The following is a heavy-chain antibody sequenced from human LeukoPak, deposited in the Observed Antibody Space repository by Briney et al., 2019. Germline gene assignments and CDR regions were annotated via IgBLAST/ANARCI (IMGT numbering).Heavy chain of an antibody. Sequence: KPLETLSLTCIVSGGSMSGYYWSWIRQPPGKELECFGYYFFPGSTRYHPALNSRVTMSGDASKNQFSMMLCTVTAADTAVYYCARHLNVRAYYYYGMDVWGQGTTVTVSS. CDR1: GGSMSGYY. V-gene: IGHV4-59*08. D-gene: IGHD3-10*01. J-gene: IGHJ6*02. CDR3: ARHLNVRAYYYYGMDV. CDR2: YFFPGST.